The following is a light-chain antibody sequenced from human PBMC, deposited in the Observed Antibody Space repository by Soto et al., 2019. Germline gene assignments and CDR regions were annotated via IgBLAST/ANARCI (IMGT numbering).Light chain of an antibody. V-gene: IGLV1-47*01. CDR2: RNN. J-gene: IGLJ2*01. Sequence: QAVLTQPPSASGTPGQRVTISCSGSSSNIGSNYVYWYQHLPGTAPKLLIYRNNQRPSGVPDRFSGSKSGTSASLAISGLRSXXXXXXXXAXXXDSLSGVVFGGGTKLTVL. CDR3: AXXXDSLSGVV. CDR1: SSNIGSNY.